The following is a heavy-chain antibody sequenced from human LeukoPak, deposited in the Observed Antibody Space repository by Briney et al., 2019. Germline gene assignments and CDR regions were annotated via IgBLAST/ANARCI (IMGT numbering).Heavy chain of an antibody. CDR1: GFTFSSYA. J-gene: IGHJ3*02. D-gene: IGHD2-2*01. CDR3: AKDPHVVVVPTNAFDI. Sequence: PGGSLRLSCAASGFTFSSYAMSWVRQAPGKGLEWVSAISGSGGSTYYADSVKGRFTISRDNSKNTLYLQMNSLRAEDTAVYYCAKDPHVVVVPTNAFDIWGQGTMVTVSS. CDR2: ISGSGGST. V-gene: IGHV3-23*01.